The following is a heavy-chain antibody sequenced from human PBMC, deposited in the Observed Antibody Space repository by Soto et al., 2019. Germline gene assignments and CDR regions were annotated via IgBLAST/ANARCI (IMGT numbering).Heavy chain of an antibody. V-gene: IGHV4-34*01. Sequence: SETLSLTCGVFSGSLTDHYWTWIRQTPGKGLEWIGEISHSGITDYNPSLKSRVTLSLDTSKNQFSLKVTALTAADTAVYYCARGKPSGYRFGPRNFFYYGMDVWGPGTTVTVSS. CDR1: SGSLTDHY. CDR3: ARGKPSGYRFGPRNFFYYGMDV. CDR2: ISHSGIT. J-gene: IGHJ6*02. D-gene: IGHD5-18*01.